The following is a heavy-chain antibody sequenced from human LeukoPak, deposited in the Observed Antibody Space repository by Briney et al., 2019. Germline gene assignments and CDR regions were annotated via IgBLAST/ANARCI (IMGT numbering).Heavy chain of an antibody. CDR3: ARDPPPKYCSSTSCYTSGYFDY. CDR2: ISYDGSNK. V-gene: IGHV3-30*01. D-gene: IGHD2-2*02. CDR1: GFTFSSYA. J-gene: IGHJ4*02. Sequence: HPGGSLRLSCAASGFTFSSYAMHWVRQAPGKGLEWVAVISYDGSNKYYADSVKGRFTISRDNSKNTLYLQMNSPRAEDTAVYYCARDPPPKYCSSTSCYTSGYFDYWGQGTLVTVSS.